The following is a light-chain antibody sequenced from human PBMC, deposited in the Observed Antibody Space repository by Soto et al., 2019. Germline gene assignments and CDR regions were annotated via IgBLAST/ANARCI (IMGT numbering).Light chain of an antibody. CDR2: EVT. Sequence: QSVLTQPASVSGSPGQSITVSCTGTSSDAGAYDYVSWYQHHPGKAPKLIIYEVTNRPSGGSNRFSGSKSGNTASLTISGLQAEDEADYYCNSYTRSTKHVFGTGTKVTAL. V-gene: IGLV2-14*01. J-gene: IGLJ1*01. CDR1: SSDAGAYDY. CDR3: NSYTRSTKHV.